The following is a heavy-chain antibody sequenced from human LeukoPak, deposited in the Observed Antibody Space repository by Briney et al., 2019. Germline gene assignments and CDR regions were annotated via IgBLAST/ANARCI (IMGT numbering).Heavy chain of an antibody. V-gene: IGHV3-33*01. D-gene: IGHD2-2*02. Sequence: GGSLRLSCAASGFTFSSYGMHWVRQAPGKGLEWVAVIWYDGSNKYYADSVKGRFTISRDNSKNTLYLQMNSLRAEDTAVYYCARQLFGLGSAAISSTLDYWGQGTLVTVSS. CDR2: IWYDGSNK. CDR1: GFTFSSYG. CDR3: ARQLFGLGSAAISSTLDY. J-gene: IGHJ4*02.